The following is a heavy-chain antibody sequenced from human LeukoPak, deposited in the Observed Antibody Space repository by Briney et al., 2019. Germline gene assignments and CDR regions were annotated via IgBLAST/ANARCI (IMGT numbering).Heavy chain of an antibody. CDR1: GFTFSSYA. J-gene: IGHJ4*02. V-gene: IGHV3-30-3*01. CDR3: ARDGLIYGAQTYYFDY. Sequence: PGRSLRLSCAASGFTFSSYAMHWVRQAPGKGLEWVAVISYDGSDKYYADSVKGRFTISRDNSKNTLYLQMNSLRAEDTAVYYCARDGLIYGAQTYYFDYWGQGTLVTVSS. CDR2: ISYDGSDK. D-gene: IGHD4-17*01.